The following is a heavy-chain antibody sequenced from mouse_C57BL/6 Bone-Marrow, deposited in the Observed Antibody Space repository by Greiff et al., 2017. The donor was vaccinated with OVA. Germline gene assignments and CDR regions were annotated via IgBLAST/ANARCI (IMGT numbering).Heavy chain of an antibody. CDR2: IDPSDSYT. V-gene: IGHV1-69*01. CDR1: GYTFTSYW. Sequence: VQLQQPGAELVMPGASVKLSCKASGYTFTSYWMHWVKQRPGQGLEWIGEIDPSDSYTNYNQKFKGKSTLTVDKSSSTAYMQLSSLTSEDSAVYDCAKTTVVAHWYFDVWGTGTTVTVSS. J-gene: IGHJ1*03. CDR3: AKTTVVAHWYFDV. D-gene: IGHD1-1*01.